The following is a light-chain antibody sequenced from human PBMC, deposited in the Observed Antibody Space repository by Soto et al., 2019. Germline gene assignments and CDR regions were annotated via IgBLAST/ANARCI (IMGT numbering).Light chain of an antibody. J-gene: IGLJ1*01. CDR1: SSDVGAYNF. V-gene: IGLV2-14*01. CDR3: SSYTSSSTPYV. CDR2: EVS. Sequence: QSALTQPASVSGSPGQSITISCTGTSSDVGAYNFVSWYQQHPGKAPKLMIYEVSNRSSGVSNRFSGSKSGNTASLTISGLQAEDEADYYCSSYTSSSTPYVFGAGTKVTVL.